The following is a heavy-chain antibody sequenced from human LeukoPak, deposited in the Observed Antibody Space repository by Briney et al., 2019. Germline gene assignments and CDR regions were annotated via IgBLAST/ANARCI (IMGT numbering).Heavy chain of an antibody. CDR3: ARSGTQTTVGYFDY. Sequence: GASVKVSCKASGYTFTSYDVNWVRQATGQGLEWMGWMNPNSGNTGYAQKFQGRVTMTRNTSISTAYMELSSLRSEDTAVYYCARSGTQTTVGYFDYWGQGTLVTVSS. CDR2: MNPNSGNT. D-gene: IGHD4-23*01. V-gene: IGHV1-8*01. J-gene: IGHJ4*02. CDR1: GYTFTSYD.